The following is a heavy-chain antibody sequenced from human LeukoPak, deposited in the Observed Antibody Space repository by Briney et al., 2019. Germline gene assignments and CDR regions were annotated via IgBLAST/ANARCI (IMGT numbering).Heavy chain of an antibody. J-gene: IGHJ4*02. Sequence: PGGSLRLSCAASGFTFSSYSMNWVRQAPGKGLEWVSSISSSSSYIYYADSVKGRFTISGDNAKNSLYLQMNSLRAEDTAVYYCARVSAYCGGDCYSDYWGQGTLVTVSS. D-gene: IGHD2-21*01. CDR2: ISSSSSYI. V-gene: IGHV3-21*01. CDR3: ARVSAYCGGDCYSDY. CDR1: GFTFSSYS.